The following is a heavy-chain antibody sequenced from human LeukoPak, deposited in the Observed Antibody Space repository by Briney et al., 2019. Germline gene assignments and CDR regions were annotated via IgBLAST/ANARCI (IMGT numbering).Heavy chain of an antibody. D-gene: IGHD4-23*01. CDR2: IIPIFGTA. CDR3: ARDSTFVYGGNSEGFAY. J-gene: IGHJ4*02. CDR1: GGTFSSYA. V-gene: IGHV1-69*05. Sequence: SVKVSCKASGGTFSSYAISWVRQAPGQGLEWMGGIIPIFGTANYAQKFQGRVTITTDESTSTAYMELSSLRSEDTAVYYCARDSTFVYGGNSEGFAYWGQGTLVTVSS.